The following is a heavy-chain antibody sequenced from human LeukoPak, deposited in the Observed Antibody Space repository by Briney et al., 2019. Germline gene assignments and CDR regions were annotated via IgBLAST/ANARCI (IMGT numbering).Heavy chain of an antibody. V-gene: IGHV1-46*01. CDR3: ARAAVAGTYYYYYGMDV. CDR2: INPSGGST. J-gene: IGHJ6*02. Sequence: GASVKVSCKASGYTFISYYMHWVRQAPGQGLEWMGIINPSGGSTSYAQKFQGRVTMTRDTSTSTVYMELSSLRSEDTAVYYCARAAVAGTYYYYYGMDVWGQGTTVTVSS. D-gene: IGHD6-19*01. CDR1: GYTFISYY.